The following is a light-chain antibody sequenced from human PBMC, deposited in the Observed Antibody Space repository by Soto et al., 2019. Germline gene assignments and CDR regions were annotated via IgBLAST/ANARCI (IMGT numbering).Light chain of an antibody. Sequence: IQMTPSPSSLSASVGDRDSISCKPSQSISSYLNWYQQKPGKAPKLLIYAASSLQSGVPSRFSGSGSGTDFTLTISSLQPEDFATYYCQQSYSTPRTFGGGTKVDIK. J-gene: IGKJ4*01. CDR1: QSISSY. CDR3: QQSYSTPRT. CDR2: AAS. V-gene: IGKV1-39*01.